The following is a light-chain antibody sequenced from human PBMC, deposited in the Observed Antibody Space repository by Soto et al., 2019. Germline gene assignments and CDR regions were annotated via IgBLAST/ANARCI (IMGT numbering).Light chain of an antibody. CDR1: QSISAN. J-gene: IGKJ1*01. V-gene: IGKV3-15*01. Sequence: EIVMTQSPATLSVSPGDRATLSCRASQSISANLAWYQQKPGQTPRLLIYGASTRASGVPAKFSGSGSGTEFTLTISSLQSEDFAVYYCQQYNNWPRTF. CDR2: GAS. CDR3: QQYNNWPRT.